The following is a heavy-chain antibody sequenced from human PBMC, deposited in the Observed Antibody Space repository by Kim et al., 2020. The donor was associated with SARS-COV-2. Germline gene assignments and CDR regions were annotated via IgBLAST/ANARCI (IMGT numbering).Heavy chain of an antibody. CDR2: ISSSCTVK. V-gene: IGHV3-48*03. J-gene: IGHJ6*04. D-gene: IGHD1-26*01. CDR3: ASLDFGSLGIVGSMGV. CDR1: GFTFSNYE. Sequence: GGSLRLSCAASGFTFSNYEINWVRQAPGTGLGWFSYISSSCTVKYYADSAKGRFTISRANAKNSLYLQMSSLRAEDTAVDFWASLDFGSLGIVGSMGVWGEGATVADSS.